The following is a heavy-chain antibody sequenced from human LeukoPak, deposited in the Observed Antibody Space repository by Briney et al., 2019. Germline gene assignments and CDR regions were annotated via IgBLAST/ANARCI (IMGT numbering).Heavy chain of an antibody. Sequence: ASVKVSCKTSGYTVTSYGINWVRQAPGQGLEWMGWISGINGNTNLAQKMQGRVTLTTDSSTRTGYMELRSLRSDDTAVYYCARGTVGGKDYFYMDVWGKGTTVTVSS. CDR1: GYTVTSYG. V-gene: IGHV1-18*01. CDR2: ISGINGNT. CDR3: ARGTVGGKDYFYMDV. D-gene: IGHD4-11*01. J-gene: IGHJ6*03.